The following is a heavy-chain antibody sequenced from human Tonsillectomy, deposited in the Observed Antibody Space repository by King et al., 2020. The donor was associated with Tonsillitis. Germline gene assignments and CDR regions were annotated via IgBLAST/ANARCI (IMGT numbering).Heavy chain of an antibody. Sequence: VQLVQSGAEVKKPGSSVKVSCRASGATFISHTIIWVRQAPGQGLEWMGGIIPLSRTANYAQKFQGRVTITADESTGTAYMDLSSLRSEDTAVYFCARVAKTTGYDVYYFDYWGQGTLVTVSS. CDR2: IIPLSRTA. J-gene: IGHJ4*02. CDR3: ARVAKTTGYDVYYFDY. D-gene: IGHD5-12*01. V-gene: IGHV1-69*01. CDR1: GATFISHT.